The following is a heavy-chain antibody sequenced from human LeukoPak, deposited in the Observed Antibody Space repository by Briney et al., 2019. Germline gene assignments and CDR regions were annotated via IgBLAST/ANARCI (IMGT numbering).Heavy chain of an antibody. CDR1: GDSVSSNSAA. CDR3: ARDPEGGYDFWSGYYGYYFDY. Sequence: QTLSLTCAISGDSVSSNSAAWNWIRQSPSRGLEWLGRTYYRSKWYNDYAVSVKSRITINPDTSKNQFSLQLNSVTPEDTAMYYCARDPEGGYDFWSGYYGYYFDYWGQGTLVAVSS. J-gene: IGHJ4*02. V-gene: IGHV6-1*01. D-gene: IGHD3-3*01. CDR2: TYYRSKWYN.